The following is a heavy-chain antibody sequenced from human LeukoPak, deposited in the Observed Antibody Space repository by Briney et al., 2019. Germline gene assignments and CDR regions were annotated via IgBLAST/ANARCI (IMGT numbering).Heavy chain of an antibody. D-gene: IGHD2-21*02. V-gene: IGHV1-46*01. CDR3: ARRLWAYCGGDCYAQFFDP. CDR1: GGTFSSYT. Sequence: GASVKVSCKASGGTFSSYTISWVRQAPGQGLEWMGIINPSGGSTSYAQKFQGRVTMTRDTSTSTVYMELSSLRSEDTAVYYCARRLWAYCGGDCYAQFFDPWGQGTLVTVSS. CDR2: INPSGGST. J-gene: IGHJ5*02.